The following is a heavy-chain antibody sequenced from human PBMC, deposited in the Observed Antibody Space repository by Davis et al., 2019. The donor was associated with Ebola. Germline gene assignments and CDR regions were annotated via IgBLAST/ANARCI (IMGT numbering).Heavy chain of an antibody. CDR1: GFIFRSYV. CDR3: AKDTANIWFDI. Sequence: GGSLRFSCAASGFIFRSYVMSWVRQAPGKGLEWVSTLGTSADTYYADSVKGRFTISRDNSRNTLYLQMNGLRVEDTAIYYCAKDTANIWFDIWGQGTMVTVSS. V-gene: IGHV3-23*01. J-gene: IGHJ3*02. CDR2: LGTSADT. D-gene: IGHD2-21*02.